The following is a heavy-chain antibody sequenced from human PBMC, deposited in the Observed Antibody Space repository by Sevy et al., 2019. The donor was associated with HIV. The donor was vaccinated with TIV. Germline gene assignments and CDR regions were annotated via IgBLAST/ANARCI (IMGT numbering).Heavy chain of an antibody. CDR2: INVDESEK. CDR1: GFIFSNYW. J-gene: IGHJ3*02. V-gene: IGHV3-7*01. Sequence: GGSLRLSCAASGFIFSNYWMTWVRQAPGKGLEWVANINVDESEKYHVDSVKGRFTGSRDNAKKSLYLQMNSLRAQDTVIYYCARLYCTRTSSDTNYGQLHGVDIWCQGTMVTVS. CDR3: ARLYCTRTSSDTNYGQLHGVDI. D-gene: IGHD2-2*01.